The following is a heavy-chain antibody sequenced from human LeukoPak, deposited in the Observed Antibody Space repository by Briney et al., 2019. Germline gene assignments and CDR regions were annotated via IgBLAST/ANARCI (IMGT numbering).Heavy chain of an antibody. D-gene: IGHD3-10*01. CDR2: IYYSGNA. Sequence: SQTLSLTCTVSGGSITNGGHYWSWIRQHPGKGLEWIGYIYYSGNAYYNPSLKSRVTISVDTSKNQFSLKLSSVTAADTAVYYCARVVYYYGSGSYHGHWYFDLWGRGTLVTVSS. CDR1: GGSITNGGHY. CDR3: ARVVYYYGSGSYHGHWYFDL. V-gene: IGHV4-31*03. J-gene: IGHJ2*01.